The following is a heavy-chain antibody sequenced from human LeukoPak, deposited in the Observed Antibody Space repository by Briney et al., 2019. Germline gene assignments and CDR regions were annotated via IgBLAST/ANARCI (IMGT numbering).Heavy chain of an antibody. CDR2: ISYDGSNK. CDR1: GFSFSNYE. Sequence: GGSLRLSCAASGFSFSNYEMNWVRQAPGKGLEWVAVISYDGSNKYYADSVKGRFTISRDNSKNTLYLQVNSLTAEDTAVYYCAKDARGYSYYYYGMDVWGQGTTVTVSS. J-gene: IGHJ6*02. D-gene: IGHD5-18*01. V-gene: IGHV3-30*18. CDR3: AKDARGYSYYYYGMDV.